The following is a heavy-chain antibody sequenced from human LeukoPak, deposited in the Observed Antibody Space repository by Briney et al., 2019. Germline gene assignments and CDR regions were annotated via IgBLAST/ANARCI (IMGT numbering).Heavy chain of an antibody. CDR3: AKRPSITTPSLYHMDV. CDR2: INPSGGST. Sequence: ASVKVSCKASGYTFTSYYMHWVRQAPGQGLEWMGIINPSGGSTSYAQKFQGRVTMTRDMSTSTVYMELSSLRSEDTAVYYCAKRPSITTPSLYHMDVWGKGTTVTISS. D-gene: IGHD2-2*01. V-gene: IGHV1-46*01. CDR1: GYTFTSYY. J-gene: IGHJ6*03.